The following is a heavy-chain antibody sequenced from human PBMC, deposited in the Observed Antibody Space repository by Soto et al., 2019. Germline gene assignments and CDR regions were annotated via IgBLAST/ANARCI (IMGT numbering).Heavy chain of an antibody. CDR3: TKNSAYALDY. J-gene: IGHJ4*02. CDR1: VGSFSNNNW. CDR2: IHHIGIT. D-gene: IGHD5-12*01. V-gene: IGHV4-4*02. Sequence: SETLSLTCDVSVGSFSNNNWWSWVRQSPGEGLEWIGEIHHIGITNYNPSLKSRVTMSVDKSKNQFFLRLSSVTAADTAVYYCTKNSAYALDYWGQGALVTVSS.